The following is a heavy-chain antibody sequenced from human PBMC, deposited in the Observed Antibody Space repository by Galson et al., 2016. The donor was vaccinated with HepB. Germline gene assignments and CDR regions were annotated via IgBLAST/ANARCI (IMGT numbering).Heavy chain of an antibody. J-gene: IGHJ4*02. CDR1: GFTFSSYA. Sequence: SLRLSCAASGFTFSSYAMSWVRQAPGKGLEWVSTISGSGGSTYYADSVKGRFTIPRDNSKNTLYLQVNSLRAEDTAVYYCAKDLSYWNSPFFDYWGQGTLVTVSS. V-gene: IGHV3-23*01. CDR2: ISGSGGST. CDR3: AKDLSYWNSPFFDY. D-gene: IGHD1-7*01.